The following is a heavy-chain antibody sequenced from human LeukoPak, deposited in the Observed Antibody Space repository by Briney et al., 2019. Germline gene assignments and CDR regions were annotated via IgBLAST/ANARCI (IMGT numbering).Heavy chain of an antibody. Sequence: SETLSLTCTVSGGSISSYYWSWIRQPPGKGLEWIGYIYYSGSTNYNPSLKSRVTISVVTSKNQFSLKLSSVTAADTAVYYCARGSGSSWHNWFDPWGQGTLVTVSS. CDR3: ARGSGSSWHNWFDP. CDR1: GGSISSYY. D-gene: IGHD3-10*01. J-gene: IGHJ5*02. V-gene: IGHV4-59*01. CDR2: IYYSGST.